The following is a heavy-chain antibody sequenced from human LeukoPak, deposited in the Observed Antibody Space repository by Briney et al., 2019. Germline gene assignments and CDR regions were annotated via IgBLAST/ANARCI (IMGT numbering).Heavy chain of an antibody. Sequence: SGPTLVNPTQTLTLTCTFSGFSLSTSGVGVGWIRQPPGKTLEWLALIYWDDDKRYSPSLKSRLTITKDTSKDQVVLTMTNMDPVDTATYYCAHFDYYDSSGPLWGQGTLVTVSS. J-gene: IGHJ4*02. CDR1: GFSLSTSGVG. V-gene: IGHV2-5*02. CDR3: AHFDYYDSSGPL. CDR2: IYWDDDK. D-gene: IGHD3-22*01.